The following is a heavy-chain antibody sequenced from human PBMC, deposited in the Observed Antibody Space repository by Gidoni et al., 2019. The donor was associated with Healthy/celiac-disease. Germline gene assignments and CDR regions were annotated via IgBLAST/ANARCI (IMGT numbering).Heavy chain of an antibody. V-gene: IGHV1-3*01. CDR1: GYTFTSYA. D-gene: IGHD3-3*01. Sequence: QVQLVQSGAEVKKPGASVKVSCKASGYTFTSYAMHWVRQAPGQRLEWMGWINAGNGNTKYSQKFQGRVTITRDTSASTAYMELSSLRSEDTAVYYCARDRVRFLEWSALDYWGQGTLVTVSS. CDR3: ARDRVRFLEWSALDY. CDR2: INAGNGNT. J-gene: IGHJ4*02.